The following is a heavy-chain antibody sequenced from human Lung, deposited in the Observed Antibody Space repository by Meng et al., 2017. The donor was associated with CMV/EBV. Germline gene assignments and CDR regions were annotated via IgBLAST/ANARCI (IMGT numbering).Heavy chain of an antibody. J-gene: IGHJ3*02. V-gene: IGHV3-74*01. CDR3: AREAGTFPGGFDI. Sequence: GESLKISCVASEFTFSSHWIHWVRQAPGKGLVWVSHIRGDGKDIGYAGSVKGRFTISRDNAKNTAYLQMNSLRAEDTAVYYCAREAGTFPGGFDIWGQGTTVTVSS. CDR1: EFTFSSHW. D-gene: IGHD1-14*01. CDR2: IRGDGKDI.